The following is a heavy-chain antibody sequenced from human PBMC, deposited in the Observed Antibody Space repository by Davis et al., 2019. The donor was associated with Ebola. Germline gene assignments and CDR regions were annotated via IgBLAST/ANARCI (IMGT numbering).Heavy chain of an antibody. Sequence: MPSETLSLTCTVSGGSISSSSYYWGWIRQPPGKGLEWLGSIYYSGKTYYNSSLKSRITISVDTSKNQFSLKLSSVTAADTAVYYCARQLYNRSSADWFDPWGQGTLVIVSS. CDR2: IYYSGKT. CDR1: GGSISSSSYY. D-gene: IGHD6-6*01. V-gene: IGHV4-39*01. CDR3: ARQLYNRSSADWFDP. J-gene: IGHJ5*02.